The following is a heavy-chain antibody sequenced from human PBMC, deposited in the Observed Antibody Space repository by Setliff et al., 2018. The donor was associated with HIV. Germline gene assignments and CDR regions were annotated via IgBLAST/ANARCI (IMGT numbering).Heavy chain of an antibody. V-gene: IGHV3-53*01. D-gene: IGHD3-16*01. CDR2: MNGDGTT. CDR1: GFTVNTNY. Sequence: HGGSLRLSCAASGFTVNTNYMTWVRQAPGKGLEWVSVMNGDGTTYYADSVKGRFTISRDNSINILYLHMNSLIAEDTAVYYCAKGVKWLDPWGQGTLVTVSS. J-gene: IGHJ5*02. CDR3: AKGVKWLDP.